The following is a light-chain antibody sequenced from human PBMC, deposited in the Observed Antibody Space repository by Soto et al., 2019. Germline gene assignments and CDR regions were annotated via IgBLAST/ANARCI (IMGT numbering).Light chain of an antibody. CDR2: KVS. CDR1: QSLVYSDGNTY. J-gene: IGKJ1*01. V-gene: IGKV2-30*01. Sequence: DVVMTQSPLSLPVTLGQPASISCRSSQSLVYSDGNTYLNWFQQRPGQSPRRLMYKVSNRDSGVPDRFSGSGLGDDFTLKISRVEVXXVGXXXXXXXALCPTFGQGTKVDIK. CDR3: XXXALCPT.